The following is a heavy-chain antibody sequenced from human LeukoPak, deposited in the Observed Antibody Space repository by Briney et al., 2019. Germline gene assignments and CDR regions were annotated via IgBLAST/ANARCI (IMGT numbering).Heavy chain of an antibody. D-gene: IGHD6-13*01. CDR2: ISYDGSNK. Sequence: GGSLRLSCAASGFTFSSYGMHWVRQAPGRGLEWVAVISYDGSNKYYADSVKGRFTISRDNSKNTLYLQMNSLRAEDTAVYYCAKIPAIAAAGVDYWGQGTLVTVSS. V-gene: IGHV3-30*18. J-gene: IGHJ4*02. CDR3: AKIPAIAAAGVDY. CDR1: GFTFSSYG.